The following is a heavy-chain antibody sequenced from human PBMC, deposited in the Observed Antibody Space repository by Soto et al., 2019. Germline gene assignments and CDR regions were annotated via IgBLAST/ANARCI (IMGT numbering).Heavy chain of an antibody. CDR1: GFSLSSSV. CDR2: FWKDGNTK. D-gene: IGHD3-3*01. J-gene: IGHJ4*02. Sequence: QVQLVESGGGVVQPGRSLRLSCAASGFSLSSSVMHWVRQAPGKGLEWVAVFWKDGNTKYYADSVKGRFSISRDNSKDTLYLQMSSLTEEDTAVYYCAKTPWYFDFWSGLDYWGQGTLVTVSS. CDR3: AKTPWYFDFWSGLDY. V-gene: IGHV3-33*06.